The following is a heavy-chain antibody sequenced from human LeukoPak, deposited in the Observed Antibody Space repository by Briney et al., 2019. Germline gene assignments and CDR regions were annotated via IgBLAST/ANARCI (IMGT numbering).Heavy chain of an antibody. CDR3: ARDTRYYYDSSAYYRSDAFDI. CDR1: GYTFTGYY. Sequence: ASVKVSCKASGYTFTGYYIHWVRQAPGQGLEWMGRINLNSGGTNYAQKFQGRVTMTRDTSISTAYMELSRLRSDDAAVYYCARDTRYYYDSSAYYRSDAFDIWGQGTMVTVSS. CDR2: INLNSGGT. J-gene: IGHJ3*02. V-gene: IGHV1-2*06. D-gene: IGHD3-22*01.